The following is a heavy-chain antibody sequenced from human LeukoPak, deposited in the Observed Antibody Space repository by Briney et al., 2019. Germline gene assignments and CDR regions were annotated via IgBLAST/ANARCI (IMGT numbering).Heavy chain of an antibody. CDR1: GDSISGYY. Sequence: SSETLSLICSVSGDSISGYYWSWIRQPAGKGLDWIGRIHTSGSTNYNPSLKSRVTMSVATSKNQFSLKVNSVTAADTAVYYCARAGRSSRNWFDSWGQGTLVTVSS. CDR3: ARAGRSSRNWFDS. D-gene: IGHD6-13*01. J-gene: IGHJ5*01. V-gene: IGHV4-4*07. CDR2: IHTSGST.